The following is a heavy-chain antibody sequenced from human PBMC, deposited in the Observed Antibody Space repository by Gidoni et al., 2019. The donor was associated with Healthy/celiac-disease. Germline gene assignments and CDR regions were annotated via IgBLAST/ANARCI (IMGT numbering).Heavy chain of an antibody. D-gene: IGHD5-12*01. CDR1: AFTVSSTY. J-gene: IGHJ6*04. V-gene: IGHV3-53*02. CDR3: AREWIGGYDLYIDV. Sequence: EVQLVETGGVLLKPGGSLRLPCAASAFTVSSTYMSWVRKAPGKGLEWVSVIYSCGSTYYADSVKRRFTISRDNSKNTLYLQMNSRRAEDTAVYYCAREWIGGYDLYIDVWGKGTTVTVSS. CDR2: IYSCGST.